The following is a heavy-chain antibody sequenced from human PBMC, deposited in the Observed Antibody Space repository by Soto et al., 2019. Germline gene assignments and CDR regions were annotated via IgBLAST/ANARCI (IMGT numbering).Heavy chain of an antibody. V-gene: IGHV4-61*01. Sequence: SGTLSLTCTVSGGSVSSGSYYWSWIRQPPGMGLEWLGYIFYSGTTNYNPSLKSRVTMSLYTSKNQFSLQLSSVTAADTAVYYCARFSIPYYSHPRAPCSFDYWGQGPLVTVSS. J-gene: IGHJ4*02. CDR1: GGSVSSGSYY. CDR3: ARFSIPYYSHPRAPCSFDY. CDR2: IFYSGTT. D-gene: IGHD3-10*01.